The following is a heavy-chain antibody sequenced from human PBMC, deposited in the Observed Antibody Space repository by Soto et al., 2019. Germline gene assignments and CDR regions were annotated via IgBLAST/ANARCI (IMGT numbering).Heavy chain of an antibody. CDR1: GGTFSSYA. CDR2: IIPIFGTA. Sequence: GASVKVSCKASGGTFSSYAISWVRQAPGRGLEWMGGIIPIFGTANYAQKFQGRVTITADKSTSTAYMELSSLRSEDTAVYYCASGAIFGVVNPYYYGMDVWGQGTTVTVSS. D-gene: IGHD3-3*01. J-gene: IGHJ6*02. CDR3: ASGAIFGVVNPYYYGMDV. V-gene: IGHV1-69*06.